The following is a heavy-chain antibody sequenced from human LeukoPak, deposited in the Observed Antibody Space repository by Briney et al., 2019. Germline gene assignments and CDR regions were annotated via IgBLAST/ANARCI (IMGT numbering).Heavy chain of an antibody. D-gene: IGHD3-16*02. J-gene: IGHJ4*02. V-gene: IGHV3-23*01. CDR2: ISGSGGST. Sequence: GGSLRLSCAASGFTFSAYAMSWVRQAPGKGLEWLSYISGSGGSTYYADSVKGRFTISRDNSKNTLYLQMNSLRAEDTALYYCAKRVGSYHFDSWGQGTLVTVSS. CDR3: AKRVGSYHFDS. CDR1: GFTFSAYA.